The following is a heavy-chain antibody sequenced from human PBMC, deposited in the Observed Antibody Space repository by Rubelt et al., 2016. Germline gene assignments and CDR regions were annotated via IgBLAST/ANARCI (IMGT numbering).Heavy chain of an antibody. CDR2: IKQDGSEK. J-gene: IGHJ4*02. V-gene: IGHV3-7*04. CDR3: ARGIATAGSFNY. Sequence: EVQLVESGGGLVQPGESRRLSCAASGFTFSSHWMNWVRQAPGKGLEWVANIKQDGSEKNYVDSVKGRFTISRDNAKNSRFLHMNSLRAEDTAVYYCARGIATAGSFNYWGQGTLVTVSS. CDR1: GFTFSSHW. D-gene: IGHD6-13*01.